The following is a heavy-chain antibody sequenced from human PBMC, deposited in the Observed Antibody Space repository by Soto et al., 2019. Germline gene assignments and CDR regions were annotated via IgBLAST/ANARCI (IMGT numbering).Heavy chain of an antibody. V-gene: IGHV3-74*01. CDR3: ASYSGSGSYWPTY. J-gene: IGHJ4*02. Sequence: EVQLVESGGGLVQPGGSLRLSCAASGFTFSSYWMHWVRQAPGKGLVCVSRINSDGRSTSYADSVKGRFTISRDNAKNTLYLQMNSLRAEDTAVYYCASYSGSGSYWPTYWGQGTLVTVSS. CDR1: GFTFSSYW. D-gene: IGHD3-10*01. CDR2: INSDGRST.